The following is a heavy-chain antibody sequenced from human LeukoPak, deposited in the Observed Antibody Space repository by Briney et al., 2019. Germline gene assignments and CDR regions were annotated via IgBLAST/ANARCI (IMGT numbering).Heavy chain of an antibody. CDR2: TSGSGRNT. V-gene: IGHV3-23*01. J-gene: IGHJ4*02. CDR3: AKDPGSNSYGSFDN. Sequence: GGSLRLSCAASGFTFSTYAMTWVRQAPGKGLEWVSSTSGSGRNTHYADSVKGRFTISRDNSKNTLYLQMNSLRAEDTAIYYCAKDPGSNSYGSFDNWGQGTLVTVSS. D-gene: IGHD5-18*01. CDR1: GFTFSTYA.